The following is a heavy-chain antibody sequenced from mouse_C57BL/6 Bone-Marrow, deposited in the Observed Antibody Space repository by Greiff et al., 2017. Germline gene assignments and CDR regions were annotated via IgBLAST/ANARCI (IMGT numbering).Heavy chain of an antibody. CDR3: ARADLYAMDY. V-gene: IGHV1-50*01. CDR2: IDPSDSNT. Sequence: QVQLQQPGAELVKPGASVKLSCKASGYTFTSYWMQWVKQRPGQGLEWIGEIDPSDSNTNYNQKFKGKATLTVDTSSSTAYMQLSSLTSEDSADYYCARADLYAMDYWGQGTSVTVSS. J-gene: IGHJ4*01. CDR1: GYTFTSYW.